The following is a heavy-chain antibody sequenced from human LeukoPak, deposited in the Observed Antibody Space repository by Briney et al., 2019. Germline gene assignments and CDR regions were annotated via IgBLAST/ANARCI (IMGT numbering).Heavy chain of an antibody. CDR2: IKQDGSEK. CDR1: GFTFSSYW. CDR3: ARVGYSSSGYYWYYYYMDV. V-gene: IGHV3-7*01. D-gene: IGHD6-13*01. J-gene: IGHJ6*03. Sequence: QPGGSLRLSCAASGFTFSSYWMSWVRQAPGKGLEWVANIKQDGSEKYYVDSVKGRFTISRDNAKNSLYLQMNSLRAEDTAVYYCARVGYSSSGYYWYYYYMDVWGKGTTVTVSS.